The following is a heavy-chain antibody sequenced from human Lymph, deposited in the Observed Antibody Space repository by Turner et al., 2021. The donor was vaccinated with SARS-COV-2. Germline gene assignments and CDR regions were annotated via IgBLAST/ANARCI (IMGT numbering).Heavy chain of an antibody. Sequence: VQLVRSGAEVKQSGASAKVSCRASGYTFSSYGISWVRQAPGQGLEWMGWISVYNGYTNYAQKLQGRVTMTTDTSTSTAYMELRSLRSDDTAVYYCAREGYCSSTSCYRGQYYYYGMDVWGQGTTVTVSS. D-gene: IGHD2-2*02. CDR1: GYTFSSYG. J-gene: IGHJ6*02. CDR3: AREGYCSSTSCYRGQYYYYGMDV. CDR2: ISVYNGYT. V-gene: IGHV1-18*04.